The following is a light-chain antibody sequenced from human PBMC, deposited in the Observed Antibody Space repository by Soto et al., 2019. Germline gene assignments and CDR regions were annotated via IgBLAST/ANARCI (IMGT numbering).Light chain of an antibody. Sequence: EIVLTQPPGTLSLSPGERATRSCRASRSVNNNYLAWYQQKPGQAPRLLIFGASSRATGIPDRFIGSGSGTEFILTISRLEPDDFAIYHCHQHGGSPETFGQGTKVDIK. CDR3: HQHGGSPET. V-gene: IGKV3-20*01. CDR2: GAS. CDR1: RSVNNNY. J-gene: IGKJ1*01.